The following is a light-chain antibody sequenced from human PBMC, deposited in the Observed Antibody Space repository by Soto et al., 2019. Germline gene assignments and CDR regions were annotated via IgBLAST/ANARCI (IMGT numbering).Light chain of an antibody. CDR2: DAS. CDR3: QQYDNLPPFT. V-gene: IGKV1-33*01. J-gene: IGKJ3*01. CDR1: QDISNF. Sequence: DIQMTQSPSSLSASVGDRVTITCQASQDISNFLNWYQQKPGTAPKHLIYDASNLETGVPSRFSGSGSGTDFTFTISSLQPEDIATYYCQQYDNLPPFTFGPGTKVDIK.